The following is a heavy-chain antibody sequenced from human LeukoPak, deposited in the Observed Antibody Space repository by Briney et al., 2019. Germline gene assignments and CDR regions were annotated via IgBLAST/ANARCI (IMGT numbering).Heavy chain of an antibody. CDR1: GFTFSNYW. V-gene: IGHV3-74*01. CDR3: ARVRPGDADS. J-gene: IGHJ5*01. CDR2: INSDGSNK. Sequence: GGSLRLSCAASGFTFSNYWMHWVRQAPGKGLEWVSRINSDGSNKTYADSVKGRFTISRDNAKNSLYLQMNSLRAEDTAVYYCARVRPGDADSWGQGALVSVSS. D-gene: IGHD1-26*01.